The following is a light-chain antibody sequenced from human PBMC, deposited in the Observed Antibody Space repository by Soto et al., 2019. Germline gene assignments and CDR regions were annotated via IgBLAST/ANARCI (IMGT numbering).Light chain of an antibody. CDR3: SSFTSRSTPV. Sequence: QSVLTQPASVSGSPGQSITISCTGTSSDVGGYNYVSWYQQHPRKAPKLMIYDVSNRPSGVSNRFSGSKSGNTASLTISGLQAEDEADYYCSSFTSRSTPVFGGGTKLTVL. J-gene: IGLJ2*01. V-gene: IGLV2-14*03. CDR2: DVS. CDR1: SSDVGGYNY.